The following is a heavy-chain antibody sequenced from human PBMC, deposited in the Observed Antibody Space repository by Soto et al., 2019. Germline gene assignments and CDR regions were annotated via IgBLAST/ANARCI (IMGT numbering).Heavy chain of an antibody. D-gene: IGHD4-17*01. Sequence: QVQLVESGGGVVQPGRSLRLSCAASGFTFSSYGMHWVRQAPGKGLEWVAVISYDGSNKYYADSVKGRFTISRDNSKNTLYLQMNSLRAEDTAVYYCAKVVTVTTWYYFDYWGQGTLVTVSS. J-gene: IGHJ4*02. V-gene: IGHV3-30*18. CDR3: AKVVTVTTWYYFDY. CDR2: ISYDGSNK. CDR1: GFTFSSYG.